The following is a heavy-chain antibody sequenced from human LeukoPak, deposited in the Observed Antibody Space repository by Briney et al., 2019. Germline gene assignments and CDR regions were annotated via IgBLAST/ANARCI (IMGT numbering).Heavy chain of an antibody. D-gene: IGHD3-10*01. CDR1: GFTFSSFS. CDR2: ISGSGGST. V-gene: IGHV3-23*01. J-gene: IGHJ4*02. Sequence: PGRSLTLPCAVSGFTFSSFSMSWVRPAPGKGLEWVSAISGSGGSTYYADSVKGRVTISRDNAKNSLYLQMNSLRAEDTAVYYCARANRVSLGPPWWGQGTLVTVSS. CDR3: ARANRVSLGPPW.